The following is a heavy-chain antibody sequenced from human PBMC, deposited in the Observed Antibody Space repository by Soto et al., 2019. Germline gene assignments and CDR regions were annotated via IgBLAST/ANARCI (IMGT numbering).Heavy chain of an antibody. Sequence: PGGSLRLSCAASGFTFSSYSMNWVRQAPGKGLEWVSYISSSGSTIYYADSVKGRFTISRDNAKNSLYLQMNSLRDEDTAVYYCARDQGAELPYGMDVWGQGTTVTVSS. D-gene: IGHD1-26*01. CDR3: ARDQGAELPYGMDV. CDR1: GFTFSSYS. J-gene: IGHJ6*02. V-gene: IGHV3-48*02. CDR2: ISSSGSTI.